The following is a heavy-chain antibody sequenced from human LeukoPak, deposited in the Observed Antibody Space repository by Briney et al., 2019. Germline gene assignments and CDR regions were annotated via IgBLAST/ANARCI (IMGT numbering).Heavy chain of an antibody. D-gene: IGHD3-3*01. Sequence: SETLSLTCTVSGGSISSSSYYWGWIRQPPGKGLEWIGSIYYSGSTYYNPSLKSRVTISVDTSKNQFSLKLSSVTAADTAVYYCARARRITIFGVVKIPDVFDIWGQGTMVTVSS. CDR3: ARARRITIFGVVKIPDVFDI. CDR2: IYYSGST. J-gene: IGHJ3*02. V-gene: IGHV4-39*01. CDR1: GGSISSSSYY.